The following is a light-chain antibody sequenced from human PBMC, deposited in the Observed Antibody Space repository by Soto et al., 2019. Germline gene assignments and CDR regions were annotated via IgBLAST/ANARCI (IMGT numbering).Light chain of an antibody. CDR3: SSYTSSSTRVV. CDR2: DVN. J-gene: IGLJ2*01. CDR1: SSDVGRYNY. V-gene: IGLV2-14*01. Sequence: QSALTQPASVSGSPGQSITISCTGTSSDVGRYNYVSWYQQHPGKAPKLMIYDVNNRPSGVSNRFSASKSGNTASLTISGLQAEDEADYYCSSYTSSSTRVVFGGGTKVTVL.